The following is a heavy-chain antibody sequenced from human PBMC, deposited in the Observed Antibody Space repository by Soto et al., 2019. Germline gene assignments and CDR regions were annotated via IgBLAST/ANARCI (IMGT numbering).Heavy chain of an antibody. CDR1: GYTFTSYG. Sequence: GASVKVSCKASGYTFTSYGISWVRQAPGQWLEWMGWISAYNGNTNYAQKLQGRVTMTTDTSTSTAYMELRSLRSDDTALYYCARESDNYDSTPGWFDPWGQGTLVTVSS. V-gene: IGHV1-18*04. J-gene: IGHJ5*02. D-gene: IGHD3-22*01. CDR3: ARESDNYDSTPGWFDP. CDR2: ISAYNGNT.